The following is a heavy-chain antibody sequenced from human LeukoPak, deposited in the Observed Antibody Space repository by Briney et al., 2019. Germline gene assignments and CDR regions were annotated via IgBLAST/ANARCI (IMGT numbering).Heavy chain of an antibody. Sequence: GGSLRLSCAASGFTFSSYSMTWVRQGPGKGLEWVSGISGGAGSTYYADSVKGRFTISRDNSKNTLYLQINTLRAEDTAVYYCAKDDGGTNLWYYGMDVWGQGTTVTVSS. D-gene: IGHD3-16*01. CDR3: AKDDGGTNLWYYGMDV. J-gene: IGHJ6*02. V-gene: IGHV3-23*01. CDR1: GFTFSSYS. CDR2: ISGGAGST.